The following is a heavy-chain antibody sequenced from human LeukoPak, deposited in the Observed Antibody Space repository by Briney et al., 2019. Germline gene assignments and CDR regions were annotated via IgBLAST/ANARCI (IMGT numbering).Heavy chain of an antibody. V-gene: IGHV4-59*01. CDR2: IYSSGRT. Sequence: SETLSLTCSVSGGSISSYYWSWIRQPPGKGPEWIGYIYSSGRTTYNPSLKSRVTISVDTSKNQFSLKLSSVTAADTAVYYCARVLRYCSGGNCYSGGLGYMDVWGKGTTVTISS. CDR1: GGSISSYY. J-gene: IGHJ6*03. CDR3: ARVLRYCSGGNCYSGGLGYMDV. D-gene: IGHD2-15*01.